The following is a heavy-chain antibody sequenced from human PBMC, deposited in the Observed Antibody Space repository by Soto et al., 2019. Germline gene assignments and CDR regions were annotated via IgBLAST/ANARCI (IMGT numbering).Heavy chain of an antibody. V-gene: IGHV4-4*02. CDR2: SHQSGNT. CDR1: GVSISSHDW. J-gene: IGHJ4*02. D-gene: IGHD5-18*01. CDR3: ATRDTGRVY. Sequence: QVQLQESGPGLVKPSGTLSLTCAVSGVSISSHDWWTWVRQPPGKGLEWIGESHQSGNTNYNSSLESRVTISLDNSKNQFALQLSSVTVADTAVYYCATRDTGRVYWGQGTLVTVSS.